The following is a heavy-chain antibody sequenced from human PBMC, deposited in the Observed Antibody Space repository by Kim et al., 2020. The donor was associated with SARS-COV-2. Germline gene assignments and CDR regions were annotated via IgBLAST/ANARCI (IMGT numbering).Heavy chain of an antibody. CDR2: IYTSGST. D-gene: IGHD3-22*01. V-gene: IGHV4-61*02. Sequence: SETLSLTCTVSGGSISSGSYYWSWIRQPAGKGLEWIGRIYTSGSTNYNPSLKSRVTISVDTSKNQFSLKLSSVTAADTAVYYCARSSGRNWFDPWGQGTLVTVSS. CDR3: ARSSGRNWFDP. CDR1: GGSISSGSYY. J-gene: IGHJ5*02.